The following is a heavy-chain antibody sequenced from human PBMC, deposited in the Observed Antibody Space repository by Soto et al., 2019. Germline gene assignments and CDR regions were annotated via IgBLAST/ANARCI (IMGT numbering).Heavy chain of an antibody. Sequence: SETLSLTCAVSGGSISRDNWWTGVRQPPGEGLEWIGEIHPNGRTNYKPSLKSRITISVDKSENQFSLWLTSVTAADTALYYCATRYCIHTTCYVYWGQGTLVTVSS. CDR1: GGSISRDNW. D-gene: IGHD2-2*01. CDR2: IHPNGRT. V-gene: IGHV4-4*02. CDR3: ATRYCIHTTCYVY. J-gene: IGHJ4*02.